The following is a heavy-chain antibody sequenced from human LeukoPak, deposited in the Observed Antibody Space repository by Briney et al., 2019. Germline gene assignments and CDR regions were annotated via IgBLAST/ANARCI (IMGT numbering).Heavy chain of an antibody. CDR1: GFTVSSNY. D-gene: IGHD1-26*01. CDR2: IYSGGST. V-gene: IGHV3-53*01. Sequence: GGSLRLSCAASGFTVSSNYMSWVRQAPGKGLEWVSVIYSGGSTYYADSVKGRFTISRDNSKNTLYLQMNSLRAEDTAVYYSAKDASYSGSYADYWGQGTLVTVSS. CDR3: AKDASYSGSYADY. J-gene: IGHJ4*02.